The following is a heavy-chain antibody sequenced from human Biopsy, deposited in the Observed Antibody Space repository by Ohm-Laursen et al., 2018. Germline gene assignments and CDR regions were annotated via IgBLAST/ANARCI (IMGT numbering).Heavy chain of an antibody. CDR1: GYAVNDYF. J-gene: IGHJ3*01. Sequence: ASVKVSCKGSGYAVNDYFLHWLRQAPGQGPEWMGWISPNSGGTNYAQKFQGRVTMTTDTSTSTVYLELRRLISDDTAVYYCARDIMNRIAGLVARSDVFDVWGQGTLITVSS. V-gene: IGHV1-2*02. CDR3: ARDIMNRIAGLVARSDVFDV. CDR2: ISPNSGGT. D-gene: IGHD3-16*01.